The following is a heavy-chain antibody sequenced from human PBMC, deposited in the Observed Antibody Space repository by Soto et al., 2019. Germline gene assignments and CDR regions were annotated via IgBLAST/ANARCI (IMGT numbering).Heavy chain of an antibody. V-gene: IGHV3-33*01. D-gene: IGHD6-13*01. CDR2: IWYDGSNK. CDR1: GFTFSSYG. CDR3: ARDYMRQQLVPGVGWFDP. J-gene: IGHJ5*02. Sequence: GGSLRLSCAASGFTFSSYGMHWVRQAPGKGLEWVAVIWYDGSNKYYADSVKGRFTISRDNSKNTLYLQMNSLRAEDTAVYYCARDYMRQQLVPGVGWFDPWGQGTLVTVSS.